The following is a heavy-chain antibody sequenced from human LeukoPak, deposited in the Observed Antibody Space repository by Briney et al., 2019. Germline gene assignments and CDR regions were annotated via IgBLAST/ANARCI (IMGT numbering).Heavy chain of an antibody. J-gene: IGHJ6*02. CDR2: TRSKANSYAT. CDR1: GFILSGSA. D-gene: IGHD3-22*01. Sequence: GGSLRLSCAASGFILSGSAMHWVRQASGKGLEWVGRTRSKANSYATAYAASVKGRFTISRDDSKNTAYLQMNSLKTEDTAVYYCTSNYDSSGYRYYYYGMDVWGQGTTVTVSS. CDR3: TSNYDSSGYRYYYYGMDV. V-gene: IGHV3-73*01.